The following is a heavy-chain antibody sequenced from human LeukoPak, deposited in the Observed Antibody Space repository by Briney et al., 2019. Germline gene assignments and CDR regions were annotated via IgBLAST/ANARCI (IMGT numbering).Heavy chain of an antibody. J-gene: IGHJ4*02. D-gene: IGHD3-16*01. CDR3: AREAGGTSYFDY. V-gene: IGHV1-2*02. CDR2: INPNSGGT. Sequence: GASVKVSCKASGYTFTGYYMHWVRQAPGQGLKWMGWINPNSGGTNYAQKFQGRVTMTRDTSISTAYMELSRLRSDDTAVYYCAREAGGTSYFDYWGQGTLVTVSS. CDR1: GYTFTGYY.